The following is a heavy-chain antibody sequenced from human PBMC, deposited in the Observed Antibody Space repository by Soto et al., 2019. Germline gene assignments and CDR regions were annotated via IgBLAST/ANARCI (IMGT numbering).Heavy chain of an antibody. CDR2: ISAYNGNT. Sequence: ASVKVSCKASGYTFTSYGISWVRQAPGQGLEWMGWISAYNGNTNYAQKLQGRVTMTTDTSTSTAYMELRSLRSDDTAVYYCARVVIAWDSGYRSALYFDYWGQGTLVTVSS. CDR1: GYTFTSYG. D-gene: IGHD5-12*01. V-gene: IGHV1-18*01. J-gene: IGHJ4*02. CDR3: ARVVIAWDSGYRSALYFDY.